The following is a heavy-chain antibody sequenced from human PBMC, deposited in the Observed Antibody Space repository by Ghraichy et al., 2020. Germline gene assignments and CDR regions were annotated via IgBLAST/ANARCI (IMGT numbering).Heavy chain of an antibody. Sequence: GGSLRLSCAASGFTFSTYVMHWVRQSPGKGLGWVSSINSRSIFIYYADSVRCRFTVSRDNAKNSLYLQMNSLRAEDTTVYYCARKCDFWGGSYNCFDPWGQGTLVTVSS. D-gene: IGHD3-3*01. J-gene: IGHJ5*02. V-gene: IGHV3-21*01. CDR3: ARKCDFWGGSYNCFDP. CDR2: INSRSIFI. CDR1: GFTFSTYV.